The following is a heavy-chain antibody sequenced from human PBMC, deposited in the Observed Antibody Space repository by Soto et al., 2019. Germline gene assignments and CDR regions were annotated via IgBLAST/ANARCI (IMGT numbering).Heavy chain of an antibody. D-gene: IGHD6-13*01. V-gene: IGHV1-8*01. J-gene: IGHJ5*02. Sequence: ASVKVSCKASGYTFTSYDINWVRQATGQGLEWMGWMNPNSGSTGYAQKFQGRVTMTRDTSISTAYMELSSLRYEDTAVYYCARERSAAGTGWFDPWGQGTLVTVSS. CDR2: MNPNSGST. CDR3: ARERSAAGTGWFDP. CDR1: GYTFTSYD.